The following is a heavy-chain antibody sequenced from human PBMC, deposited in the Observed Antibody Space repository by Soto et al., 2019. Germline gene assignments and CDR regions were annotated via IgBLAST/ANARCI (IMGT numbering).Heavy chain of an antibody. Sequence: GKGLEWVANIKQDGSEKYYVDSVKGRFTISRDNAKNSLYLQMNSLRAEDTAVYYCFFFQAEDGIRAVRSVSAFLLNRSSDL. CDR2: IKQDGSEK. J-gene: IGHJ2*01. V-gene: IGHV3-7*01. CDR3: FFFQAEDGIRAVRSVSAFLLNRSSDL. D-gene: IGHD2-2*01.